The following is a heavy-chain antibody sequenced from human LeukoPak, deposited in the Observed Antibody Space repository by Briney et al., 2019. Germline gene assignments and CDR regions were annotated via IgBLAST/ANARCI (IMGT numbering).Heavy chain of an antibody. J-gene: IGHJ5*02. Sequence: PSETLSLTCTVSGGSISSYYWSWIRQPPGKGLEWIGYIYYSGSTHYNPSLKSRVTISVDTSKNQFSLKLSSVTAADTAVYYCAREIVVVAGRWFDPWGQGTLVTVSS. CDR3: AREIVVVAGRWFDP. V-gene: IGHV4-59*12. CDR2: IYYSGST. D-gene: IGHD2-15*01. CDR1: GGSISSYY.